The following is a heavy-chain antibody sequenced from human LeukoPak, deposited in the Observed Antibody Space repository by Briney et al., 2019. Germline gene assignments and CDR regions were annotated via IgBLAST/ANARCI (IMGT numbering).Heavy chain of an antibody. CDR3: AAGPSSNGHQLPY. Sequence: GGSLRLSCEASGFTFSGYWMHWVRRAPGKGLVWVSRMSSDSTRSSHADSVKGRFTISRDNAKKMVYLQMNSLRVEDSAVYYCAAGPSSNGHQLPYWGQGTLVTVSS. CDR1: GFTFSGYW. V-gene: IGHV3-74*01. CDR2: MSSDSTRS. J-gene: IGHJ4*02. D-gene: IGHD4-11*01.